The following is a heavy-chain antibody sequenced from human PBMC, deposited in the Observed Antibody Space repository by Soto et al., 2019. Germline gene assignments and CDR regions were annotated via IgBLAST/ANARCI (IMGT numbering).Heavy chain of an antibody. J-gene: IGHJ6*02. V-gene: IGHV1-69*13. Sequence: SVKVSCKVSGGTFSSYAISWVRQAPGQGLEWMGGIIPIFGTANYAQKFQGRVTLTADESTSTAYMELSSLRSEDTAVYYCARDQPPHYDFWSGYLYYYYGMDVWGQGTTVTVS. CDR1: GGTFSSYA. CDR2: IIPIFGTA. D-gene: IGHD3-3*01. CDR3: ARDQPPHYDFWSGYLYYYYGMDV.